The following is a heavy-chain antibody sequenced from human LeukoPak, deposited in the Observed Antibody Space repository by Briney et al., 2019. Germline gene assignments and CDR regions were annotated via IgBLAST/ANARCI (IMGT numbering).Heavy chain of an antibody. CDR2: LYSNGDT. Sequence: GGSLRLSCAASGFTFSSYAMHWVRQAPGKGLEWVSVLYSNGDTYYADSVKGRFTISRDNAKNTLYLQMNSLRAEDTAVYYCARDREVNYIYYYMDVWGKGTTVTVSS. J-gene: IGHJ6*03. V-gene: IGHV3-NL1*01. D-gene: IGHD4-11*01. CDR1: GFTFSSYA. CDR3: ARDREVNYIYYYMDV.